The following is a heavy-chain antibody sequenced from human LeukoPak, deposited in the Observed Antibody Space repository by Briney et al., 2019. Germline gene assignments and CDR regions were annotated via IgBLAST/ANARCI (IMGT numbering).Heavy chain of an antibody. J-gene: IGHJ5*02. CDR1: GYTFTSYD. Sequence: ASVKVSCKASGYTFTSYDINWVRQATGQGLEWMGWMNPNSGNTGYAQNFQGRVTMTRNTSISTAYMELNSLKSEDTAVYYCARCPIAVAGIRAQNWFDPWGQGTLVTVSS. D-gene: IGHD6-19*01. V-gene: IGHV1-8*01. CDR3: ARCPIAVAGIRAQNWFDP. CDR2: MNPNSGNT.